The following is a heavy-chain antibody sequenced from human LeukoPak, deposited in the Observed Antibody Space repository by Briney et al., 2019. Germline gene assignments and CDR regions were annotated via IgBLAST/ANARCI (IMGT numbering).Heavy chain of an antibody. CDR1: GFTFSNYP. V-gene: IGHV3-30-3*01. D-gene: IGHD2-15*01. CDR2: ISYDGSNK. CDR3: AKDRASKDIVVMVPATGEFDY. Sequence: GGSLRLSCAASGFTFSNYPMHWVRQAPGKGLEWVAVISYDGSNKYYANSVKGRFTISRDNSENMMYLQMNSLRAEDTAVYYCAKDRASKDIVVMVPATGEFDYWGQGTLVTVSS. J-gene: IGHJ4*02.